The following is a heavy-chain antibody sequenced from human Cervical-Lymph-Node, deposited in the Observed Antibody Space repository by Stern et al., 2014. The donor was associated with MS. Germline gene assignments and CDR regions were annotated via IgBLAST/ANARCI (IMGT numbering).Heavy chain of an antibody. J-gene: IGHJ4*02. CDR2: ISGSGNRT. V-gene: IGHV3-23*04. CDR3: ELAGGAN. D-gene: IGHD3-10*01. CDR1: GFTFSNYV. Sequence: VQLVESGGGLVQPGGSLRLSCAASGFTFSNYVMSWVRQTPGEGLEWVSVISGSGNRTYYADSVNGRFTISRDTSKNTLLLEMNSLRAEDTALYYCELAGGANWGQGTLVTVSS.